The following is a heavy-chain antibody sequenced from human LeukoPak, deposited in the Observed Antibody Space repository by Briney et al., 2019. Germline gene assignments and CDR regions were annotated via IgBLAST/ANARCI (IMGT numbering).Heavy chain of an antibody. Sequence: GGSLRLSCAASGFTFSSYSMNWVRKAPGKGLEWVSSFSSSSSYIYYADSVKGRFTISRDNAKNSLYLQMNSLRAEDTAVYYCARGGDLLTCLSDDWGQGTLVTVSS. CDR2: FSSSSSYI. CDR3: ARGGDLLTCLSDD. J-gene: IGHJ4*02. D-gene: IGHD3-9*01. V-gene: IGHV3-21*01. CDR1: GFTFSSYS.